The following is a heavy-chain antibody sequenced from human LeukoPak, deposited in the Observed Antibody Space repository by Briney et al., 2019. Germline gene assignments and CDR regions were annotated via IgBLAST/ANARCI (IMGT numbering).Heavy chain of an antibody. CDR3: ARPYNWNLDY. CDR1: GFTFSGYW. V-gene: IGHV3-7*01. J-gene: IGHJ4*02. Sequence: PGGSLRLSCGASGFTFSGYWMSWVRQAPGKGLEWVANMNQDGSQKYYVDSVKGRFTISRDNAKTSLFLQMNSLRGEDTAVYYCARPYNWNLDYWGQGTLVSVSS. D-gene: IGHD1-20*01. CDR2: MNQDGSQK.